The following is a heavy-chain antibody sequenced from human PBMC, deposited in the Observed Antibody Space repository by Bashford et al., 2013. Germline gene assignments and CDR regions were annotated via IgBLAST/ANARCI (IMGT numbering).Heavy chain of an antibody. D-gene: IGHD6-13*01. CDR2: IIPILETP. J-gene: IGHJ4*02. CDR1: GGTFISYG. CDR3: ARLEAYTSSWSSYFDY. Sequence: VASVKVSCKTSGGTFISYGISWLRLAPGQGFEWMGNIIPILETPKYAQKFQGRVTMTTVVSTGTAYMELRSLRSDDTAVYYCARLEAYTSSWSSYFDYWGQGTLVTVSS. V-gene: IGHV1-69*11.